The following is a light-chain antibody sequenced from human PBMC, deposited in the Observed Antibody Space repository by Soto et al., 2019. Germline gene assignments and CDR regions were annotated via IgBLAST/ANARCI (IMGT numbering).Light chain of an antibody. V-gene: IGKV1-39*01. J-gene: IGKJ2*01. CDR3: QQSYSNPRYT. CDR1: QTVSNY. CDR2: AAS. Sequence: DIQMTQSPSSLSASVGDRVTITCRASQTVSNYLNWYQQRPGKDPKLLIYAASSLQSGVPSRFNGSGFGTDFNLTISSLQPEDFATYYYQQSYSNPRYTFGQGTKLEIK.